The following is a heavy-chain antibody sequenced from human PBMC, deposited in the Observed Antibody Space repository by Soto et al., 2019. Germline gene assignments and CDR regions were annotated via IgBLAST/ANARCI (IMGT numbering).Heavy chain of an antibody. D-gene: IGHD3-10*01. J-gene: IGHJ3*02. CDR1: GFTFSSYE. CDR3: ARDAEYYYGSGSVHDDAFDI. V-gene: IGHV3-48*03. CDR2: ISSSGSTI. Sequence: GGSLRLSCAASGFTFSSYEMNWVRQAPGKGLEWVSYISSSGSTIYYADSVKGRFTISRDNAKNSLYLQMNSLRAEDTAVYYCARDAEYYYGSGSVHDDAFDIWGQGTMVTVSS.